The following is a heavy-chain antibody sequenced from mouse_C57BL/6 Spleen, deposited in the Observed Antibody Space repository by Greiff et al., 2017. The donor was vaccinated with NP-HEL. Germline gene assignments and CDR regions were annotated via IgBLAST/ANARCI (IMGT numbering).Heavy chain of an antibody. CDR2: ISDGGSYT. D-gene: IGHD1-1*01. CDR3: ARWGYYGSSPYYYAMDY. J-gene: IGHJ4*01. Sequence: EVQLVESGGGLVKPGGSLKLSCAASGFTFSSYAMSWVRQTPEKRLEWVATISDGGSYTYYPDNVKGRFTISRDNAKNNLYLQMSHLKSEDTAMYYCARWGYYGSSPYYYAMDYWGQGTSVTVSS. V-gene: IGHV5-4*01. CDR1: GFTFSSYA.